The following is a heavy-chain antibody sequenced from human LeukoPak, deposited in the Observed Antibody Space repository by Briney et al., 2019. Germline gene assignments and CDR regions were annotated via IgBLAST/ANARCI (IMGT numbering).Heavy chain of an antibody. CDR1: GYTFTSYG. J-gene: IGHJ4*02. CDR3: ARSSSYSSSYL. V-gene: IGHV1-18*01. Sequence: GASVKVSCKASGYTFTSYGISWVRQAPGQGLEWMGWISAYNGNTNYAQKLQGRVTMTTDTSTSTANMELRSLRSDDTAVYYCARSSSYSSSYLWGQGTLVTVSS. D-gene: IGHD6-6*01. CDR2: ISAYNGNT.